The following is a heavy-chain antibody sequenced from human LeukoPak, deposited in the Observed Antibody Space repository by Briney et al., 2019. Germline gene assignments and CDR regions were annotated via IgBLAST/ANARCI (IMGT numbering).Heavy chain of an antibody. CDR3: ARESSGDGIDI. CDR2: IYSGGNT. Sequence: GRSLRLSCAASGFTVSSTYMNWVRQAPGKGLEWVSVIYSGGNTYYADSVKGRFTVSRDISKNTLSLQMNSLRAEDTAVYYCARESSGDGIDIWGRGQWSSSLQ. V-gene: IGHV3-66*02. D-gene: IGHD2-21*01. CDR1: GFTVSSTY. J-gene: IGHJ3*02.